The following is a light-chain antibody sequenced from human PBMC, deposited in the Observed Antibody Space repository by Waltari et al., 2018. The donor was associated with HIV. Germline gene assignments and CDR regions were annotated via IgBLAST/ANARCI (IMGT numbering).Light chain of an antibody. Sequence: QSALTQPASMSGSPGQSITISCTGTSTDIGGYAYVSWYQQHPGKVPKLSLYGVTERPSGISMRFSGSRFGATASLTISGLQTEDEADYYCSSFTTSHKLLFGGGTQVTVL. CDR3: SSFTTSHKLL. CDR1: STDIGGYAY. V-gene: IGLV2-14*03. J-gene: IGLJ2*01. CDR2: GVT.